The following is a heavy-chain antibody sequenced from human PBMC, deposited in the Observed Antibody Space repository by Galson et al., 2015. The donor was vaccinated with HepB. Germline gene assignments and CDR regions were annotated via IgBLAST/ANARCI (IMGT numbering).Heavy chain of an antibody. CDR2: IIPIVGTT. V-gene: IGHV1-69*04. CDR1: GGTFTSYA. CDR3: ARDWDGTGYEVY. D-gene: IGHD5-12*01. Sequence: SVKVSCKASGGTFTSYAISWVRQAPGQGLEWLGRIIPIVGTTNYAQKFQGRVTITADTSTSTTYMELSSLRSDDTAVYYCARDWDGTGYEVYWGQGTLVTVSS. J-gene: IGHJ4*02.